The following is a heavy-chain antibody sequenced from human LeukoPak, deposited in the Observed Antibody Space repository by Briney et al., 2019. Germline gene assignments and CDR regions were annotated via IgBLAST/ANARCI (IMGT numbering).Heavy chain of an antibody. J-gene: IGHJ6*02. CDR2: ISSSSSYI. CDR1: GFTFSSYS. Sequence: GGSLRLSCAASGFTFSSYSMNWVRQAPGKGLEWVSSISSSSSYIYYADSVKGRFTISRDSAKNSLYLQMNSLRAEDTAVYYCARGQVGSGSYYSTYYYYGMDVWGQGTTVTVSS. D-gene: IGHD3-10*01. CDR3: ARGQVGSGSYYSTYYYYGMDV. V-gene: IGHV3-21*01.